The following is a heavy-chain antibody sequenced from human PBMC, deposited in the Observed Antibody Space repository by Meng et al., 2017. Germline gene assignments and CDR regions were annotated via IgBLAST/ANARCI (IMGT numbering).Heavy chain of an antibody. CDR2: ISSSSSYI. V-gene: IGHV3-21*01. CDR3: ARDGSSSWLYYFDY. CDR1: GFTFSNAW. J-gene: IGHJ4*02. Sequence: VQRGGVWRGLLKPGGSLRLSGAASGFTFSNAWMSWVRQAPGKGLEWVSSISSSSSYIYYADSVKGRFTISRDNAKNSLYLQMNSLRAEDTAVYYCARDGSSSWLYYFDYWGQGTLVTVSS. D-gene: IGHD6-13*01.